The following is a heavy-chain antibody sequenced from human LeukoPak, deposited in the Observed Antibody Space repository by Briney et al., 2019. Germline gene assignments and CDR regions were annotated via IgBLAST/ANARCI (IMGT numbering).Heavy chain of an antibody. Sequence: PEASVTVSCTASGYTFTSYGISWVRQAPGQGLEWMGWISAYNGNTNYAQKLQGRVTMTTDTSTSTAYMELRSLRSDDTAVYYCARDIQLELRYYYYGMDVWGQGTTVTVSS. D-gene: IGHD1-1*01. CDR1: GYTFTSYG. V-gene: IGHV1-18*01. CDR2: ISAYNGNT. J-gene: IGHJ6*02. CDR3: ARDIQLELRYYYYGMDV.